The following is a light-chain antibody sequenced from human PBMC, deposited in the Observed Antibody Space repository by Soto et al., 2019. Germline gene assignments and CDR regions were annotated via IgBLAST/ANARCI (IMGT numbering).Light chain of an antibody. CDR2: EVS. J-gene: IGLJ1*01. Sequence: ALTQPASVSGSPGQSITISCTGTSTDVGDSNHVSWYQHHPGKAPKLIIYEVSYRPSGVSNRFSGSKSAYTASLTISGLQAEDEADYYCNSQTTSGIRVFGTGTKVTVL. CDR1: STDVGDSNH. V-gene: IGLV2-14*01. CDR3: NSQTTSGIRV.